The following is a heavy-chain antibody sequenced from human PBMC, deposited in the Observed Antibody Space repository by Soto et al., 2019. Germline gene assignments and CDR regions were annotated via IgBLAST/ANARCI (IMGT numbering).Heavy chain of an antibody. D-gene: IGHD3-22*01. CDR3: ARLVITGEFDY. V-gene: IGHV1-2*04. CDR1: GYNFADYH. CDR2: INPESGDT. J-gene: IGHJ4*02. Sequence: ASVKVSCRASGYNFADYHIHWVRQAPGQGFEWMGWINPESGDTKCAQNFQGWVTMTTDTSSSTAYLGLRRLLSDDTAVYFCARLVITGEFDYWGQGTLVTVSS.